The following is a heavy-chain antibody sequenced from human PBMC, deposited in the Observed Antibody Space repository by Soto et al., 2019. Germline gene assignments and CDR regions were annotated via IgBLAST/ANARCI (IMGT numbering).Heavy chain of an antibody. J-gene: IGHJ6*02. CDR1: GYTFTNFS. D-gene: IGHD3-3*02. V-gene: IGHV1-3*01. CDR2: INAGSGYT. Sequence: QVQLVQSGAEVKKPGASVKISCEASGYTFTNFSIHWVRQAPGQRLEWMGWINAGSGYTKYSRRFQDRLIITRDRSASTAYMELSILRSEDTAMFYCARGRGVIRNYYGMDVCGQGTTVTVSS. CDR3: ARGRGVIRNYYGMDV.